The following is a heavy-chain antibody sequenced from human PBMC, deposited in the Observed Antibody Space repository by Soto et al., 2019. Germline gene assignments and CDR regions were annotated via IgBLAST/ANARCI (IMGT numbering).Heavy chain of an antibody. CDR3: ARDARWRTFDI. J-gene: IGHJ3*02. V-gene: IGHV3-33*01. D-gene: IGHD2-8*02. Sequence: GGSLRLSCAASGFRFNTYGMHWVRQAPGKGLEWVAVIWYDGSKEYYVDSVKGRFTISRDNSKNTVDLQMYNLRAEDTAVYYCARDARWRTFDIWGQGTMVTVSS. CDR2: IWYDGSKE. CDR1: GFRFNTYG.